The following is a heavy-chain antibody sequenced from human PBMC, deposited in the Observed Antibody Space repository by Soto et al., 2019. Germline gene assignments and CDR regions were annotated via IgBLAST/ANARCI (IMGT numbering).Heavy chain of an antibody. CDR1: GFPFSADA. Sequence: QVQLVESGGGVVQPGNSLRLSCAGSGFPFSADAMHWVRQAPGKGLEWVAAISYDGNNKNHADSVKGRFTVSRDNSKNTLYLQIYSLRPEDTAVYYCARDYSSGWCLDCWGQGSLVTVAS. V-gene: IGHV3-30-3*01. CDR2: ISYDGNNK. D-gene: IGHD6-13*01. J-gene: IGHJ4*02. CDR3: ARDYSSGWCLDC.